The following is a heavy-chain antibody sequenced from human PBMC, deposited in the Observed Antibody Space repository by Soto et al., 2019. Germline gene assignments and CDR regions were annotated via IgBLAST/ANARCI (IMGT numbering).Heavy chain of an antibody. D-gene: IGHD5-18*01. Sequence: GGSLRLSCASSGLTFISYGMHWVRQAPGKGLEWVAVIWYDGSNKYYADSVKGRFTISRDNSKNTLYLQMNSLRAEDTAVYYCARATRRGYSYGSLGYWGQGTLVTVSS. CDR1: GLTFISYG. CDR2: IWYDGSNK. V-gene: IGHV3-33*01. CDR3: ARATRRGYSYGSLGY. J-gene: IGHJ4*02.